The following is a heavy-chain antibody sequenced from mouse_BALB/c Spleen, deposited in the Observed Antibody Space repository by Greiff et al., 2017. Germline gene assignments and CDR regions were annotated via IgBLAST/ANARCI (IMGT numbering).Heavy chain of an antibody. J-gene: IGHJ4*01. D-gene: IGHD2-1*01. CDR3: TRRNLIYYGNYDAMDY. V-gene: IGHV1S127*01. CDR2: IDPSDSYT. Sequence: VQLQQPGAELVKPGASVKMSCKASGYTFTSYWMHWVKQRPGQGLEWIGVIDPSDSYTSYNQKFKGKATLTVDTSSSTAYMQLSSLTSEDSAVYYCTRRNLIYYGNYDAMDYWGQGTSVTVSS. CDR1: GYTFTSYW.